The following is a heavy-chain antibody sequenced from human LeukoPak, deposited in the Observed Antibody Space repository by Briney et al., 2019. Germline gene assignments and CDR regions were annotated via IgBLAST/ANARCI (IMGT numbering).Heavy chain of an antibody. Sequence: PSETLSLTCTVSGGSVSSSSYYWSWIRQPPGKGLEWIAFIYYSGSANYNPSLKSRVTISVDTSKNQFSLKLSSVTTADTAVYYCARGRDYYDTSAGYWGQGTLVTVSS. CDR3: ARGRDYYDTSAGY. D-gene: IGHD3-22*01. CDR2: IYYSGSA. CDR1: GGSVSSSSYY. J-gene: IGHJ4*02. V-gene: IGHV4-61*01.